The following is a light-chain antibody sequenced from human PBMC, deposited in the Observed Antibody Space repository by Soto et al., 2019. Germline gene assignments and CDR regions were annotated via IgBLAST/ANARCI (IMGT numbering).Light chain of an antibody. J-gene: IGKJ4*01. CDR2: DSS. V-gene: IGKV3D-20*01. Sequence: EIELTHSPATLSLSPGERATLSCGASQSVRGNYLAWYQQKPGLAPRLLIFDSSYRATGIPDRFSGSGSGTDFTLTISRLEPEDFAVYYCQQYGTSPLTFGGGTKVEI. CDR3: QQYGTSPLT. CDR1: QSVRGNY.